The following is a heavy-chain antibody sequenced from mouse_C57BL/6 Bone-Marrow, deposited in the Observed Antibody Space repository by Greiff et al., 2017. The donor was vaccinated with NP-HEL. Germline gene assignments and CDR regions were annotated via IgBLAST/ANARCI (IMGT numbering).Heavy chain of an antibody. Sequence: QVHVKQSGAELVKPGASVKMSCKASGYTFTSYWITWVKQRPGQGLEWIGDIYPGSGSTNYNEKFKSKATLTVDTSSSTAYMQLSSLTSEDSAVYYCARKGGGYPYFDVWGTGTTVTVSS. J-gene: IGHJ1*03. D-gene: IGHD2-2*01. CDR1: GYTFTSYW. CDR3: ARKGGGYPYFDV. CDR2: IYPGSGST. V-gene: IGHV1-55*01.